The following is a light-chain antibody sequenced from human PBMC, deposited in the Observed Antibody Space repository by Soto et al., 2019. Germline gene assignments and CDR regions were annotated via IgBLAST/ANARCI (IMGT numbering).Light chain of an antibody. J-gene: IGKJ1*01. CDR3: QQYGSLSWT. CDR1: RSVGSKY. Sequence: EIVLTQSPGTLSLSPGERATLSCSAIRSVGSKYLAWYQQKRGQAPRIXIFGASGRATGIPERFSGSGSGTDVTLTISRLEPEDFELYYCQQYGSLSWTFGQGTKVDIK. V-gene: IGKV3-20*01. CDR2: GAS.